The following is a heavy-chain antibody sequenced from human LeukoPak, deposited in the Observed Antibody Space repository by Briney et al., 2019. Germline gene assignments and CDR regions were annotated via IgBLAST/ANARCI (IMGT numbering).Heavy chain of an antibody. V-gene: IGHV6-1*01. Sequence: SQTLSLTCAISGDSVSSKSAAWNWIRQSPSRGLEWLGRTYYRPKWYHDYALSVKSRIIITPDTSKHQFSLQLNSVTPEDTAVYYCAKAKFRAQDSSPLDYWGQGTLVTVSS. CDR2: TYYRPKWYH. D-gene: IGHD6-13*01. CDR3: AKAKFRAQDSSPLDY. J-gene: IGHJ4*02. CDR1: GDSVSSKSAA.